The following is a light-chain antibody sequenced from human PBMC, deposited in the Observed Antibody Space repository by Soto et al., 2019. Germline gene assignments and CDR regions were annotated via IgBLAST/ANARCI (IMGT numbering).Light chain of an antibody. Sequence: EIVLTQSPGTLSLSPGERVTLSCRASESITNSYVAWYQQKAGQAPRLLIFGASNRAAGIPDRFSGSGSGTDFSLTISKLEPEDFAVYYCEQYGSSRYTFGQGTKLDI. J-gene: IGKJ2*01. CDR3: EQYGSSRYT. CDR1: ESITNSY. V-gene: IGKV3-20*01. CDR2: GAS.